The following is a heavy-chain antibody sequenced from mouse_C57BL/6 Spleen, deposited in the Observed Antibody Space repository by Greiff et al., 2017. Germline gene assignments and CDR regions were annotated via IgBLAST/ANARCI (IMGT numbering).Heavy chain of an antibody. Sequence: QVQLQQPGAELVKPGASVKLSCKASGYTFTSYWMHWVKQRPGQGLEWIGMIHPNSGSTNYNEKFKSKATLTVDKSSSTAYMQLRSLTSEDSAVYYCARGLLRERLYFDYWGQGTTLTVSS. CDR1: GYTFTSYW. D-gene: IGHD1-1*01. J-gene: IGHJ2*01. CDR3: ARGLLRERLYFDY. V-gene: IGHV1-64*01. CDR2: IHPNSGST.